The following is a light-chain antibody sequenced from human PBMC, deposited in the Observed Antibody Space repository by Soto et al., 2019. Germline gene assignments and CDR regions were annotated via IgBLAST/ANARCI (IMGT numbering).Light chain of an antibody. Sequence: EIVLTQSPGTLSLSPGERATLSCRASQSVSSSYLAWYQQKPGQAPRLLIYGASSRATGIPDRFSGSGSGTDFTLTISRLEPEEFAVYYCQQYGSSPTTFGQGTKLAIK. CDR2: GAS. CDR1: QSVSSSY. CDR3: QQYGSSPTT. V-gene: IGKV3-20*01. J-gene: IGKJ2*01.